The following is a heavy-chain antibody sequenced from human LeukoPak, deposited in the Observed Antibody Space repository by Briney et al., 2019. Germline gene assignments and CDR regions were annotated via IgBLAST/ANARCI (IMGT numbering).Heavy chain of an antibody. CDR2: IRYDGSNK. D-gene: IGHD3-22*01. V-gene: IGHV3-30*02. J-gene: IGHJ3*02. CDR3: AKEKVVVIHHDAFDI. Sequence: GGSLRLSCAASGFTFSSYGRHWVRQAPGKGLEWVAFIRYDGSNKYYADSVKGRFTISRDNSKNTLYLQMNSLRAEDTAVYYCAKEKVVVIHHDAFDIWGQGTMVTVSS. CDR1: GFTFSSYG.